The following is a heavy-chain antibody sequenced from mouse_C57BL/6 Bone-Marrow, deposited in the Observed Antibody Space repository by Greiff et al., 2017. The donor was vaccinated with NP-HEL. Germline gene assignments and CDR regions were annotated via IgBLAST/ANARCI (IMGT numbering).Heavy chain of an antibody. CDR2: ISDGGSYT. CDR3: GIDYAMDY. V-gene: IGHV5-4*01. CDR1: GFTFSSYA. J-gene: IGHJ4*01. Sequence: EVQLMESGGGLVKPGGSLKLSCAASGFTFSSYAMSWVRQTPEKRLEWVATISDGGSYTYYPDNVKGRFTISRDNAKNNLYLQMSHLKSEDTAMYHYGIDYAMDYWGQGTSVTVSS. D-gene: IGHD1-1*01.